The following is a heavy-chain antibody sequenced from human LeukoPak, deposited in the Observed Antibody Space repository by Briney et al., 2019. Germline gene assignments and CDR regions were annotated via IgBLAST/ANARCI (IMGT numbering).Heavy chain of an antibody. CDR3: ARSVPRRYCSGGSCTTYYYYGMDV. J-gene: IGHJ6*02. CDR1: GYTFTSYD. D-gene: IGHD2-15*01. CDR2: MNPNSGNT. V-gene: IGHV1-8*01. Sequence: ASVKVSCKASGYTFTSYDINWVRQATGQGLEWMGWMNPNSGNTGYAQKFLGRVTMTRNTSISTAYMELSSLRSEDTAVYYCARSVPRRYCSGGSCTTYYYYGMDVWGQGTTVTVSS.